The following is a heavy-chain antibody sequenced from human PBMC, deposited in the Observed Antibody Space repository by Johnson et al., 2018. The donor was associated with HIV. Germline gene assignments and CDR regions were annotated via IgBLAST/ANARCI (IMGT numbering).Heavy chain of an antibody. J-gene: IGHJ3*02. CDR3: AKGYIAAAGDGWDAFDI. V-gene: IGHV3-33*06. D-gene: IGHD6-13*01. CDR2: IWYDGSNK. Sequence: QVQLVESGGGVVQPGRSLRLSCAASGFTFSSYGMHWVRQAPGKGLELVAVIWYDGSNKYYADYVKGRFTISRDNSKNTRYLQMNSLRAEDTAVYYCAKGYIAAAGDGWDAFDIWGQGTMVTVSS. CDR1: GFTFSSYG.